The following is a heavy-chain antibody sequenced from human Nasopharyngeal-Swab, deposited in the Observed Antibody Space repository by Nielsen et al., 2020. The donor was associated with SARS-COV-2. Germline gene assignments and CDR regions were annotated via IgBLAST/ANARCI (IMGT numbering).Heavy chain of an antibody. Sequence: GESLKISCAASGFTVSSYAMSWVRQAPGKGLEWVSAISGSGGSTYYADSVKGRFTISRDNSKNTLYLQMNSLRAEDTAVYYCAKAGGAFDIWGQGTMVTVSS. CDR2: ISGSGGST. D-gene: IGHD3-16*01. V-gene: IGHV3-23*01. CDR1: GFTVSSYA. J-gene: IGHJ3*02. CDR3: AKAGGAFDI.